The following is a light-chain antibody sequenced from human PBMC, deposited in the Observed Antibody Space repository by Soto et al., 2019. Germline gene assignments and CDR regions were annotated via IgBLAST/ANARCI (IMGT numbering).Light chain of an antibody. CDR3: QQYGRF. Sequence: IVLTQSPATLSLSPGNSATLSCRASPNISSYLIWYQQKPGQSPRVLIYDVSSRATGIPDRFSGSGSGTDFNLTISRLEPEDFAVYYCQQYGRFFGPGTKVDIK. J-gene: IGKJ3*01. V-gene: IGKV3-20*01. CDR1: PNISSY. CDR2: DVS.